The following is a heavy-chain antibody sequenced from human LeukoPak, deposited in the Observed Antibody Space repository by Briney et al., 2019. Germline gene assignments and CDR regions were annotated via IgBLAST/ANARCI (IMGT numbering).Heavy chain of an antibody. CDR3: ARWVGATRFDY. CDR1: GGSFIDYY. D-gene: IGHD1-26*01. V-gene: IGHV4-34*01. CDR2: INHSGST. Sequence: SETLSLTCAVYGGSFIDYYWSWIRRPPGKGLEWIGEINHSGSTDYNPSLKSRVTISVDTSNNQFSLKLTSVTAADTAVNYCARWVGATRFDYLGQGILVTGSS. J-gene: IGHJ5*01.